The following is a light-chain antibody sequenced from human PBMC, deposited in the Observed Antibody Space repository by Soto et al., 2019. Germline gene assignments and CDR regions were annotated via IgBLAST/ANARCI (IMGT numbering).Light chain of an antibody. V-gene: IGLV2-14*03. CDR2: DVH. CDR3: SSYTPSITLL. Sequence: QSVLTQPASVSGSPGQSIAISCTGTSNDVGSGGYVSWYQHHPGRAPKLIIYDVHNRPSGVSNRFSGSKSGNTASLTITGLQTEDEADYYCSSYTPSITLLFGGGTKLTVL. J-gene: IGLJ3*02. CDR1: SNDVGSGGY.